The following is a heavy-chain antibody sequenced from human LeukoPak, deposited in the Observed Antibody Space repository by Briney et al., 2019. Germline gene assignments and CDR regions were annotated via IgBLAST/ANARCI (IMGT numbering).Heavy chain of an antibody. Sequence: ASVKVSCKASGYTFTDYYMHWVRQAPGQGLEWMGRINPNSGGTNYAQKFQGRVTMTRDTSISTAYMELSRLRSDDTAVYYCARVRIAAAGTSNYWGQGTLVTVSS. J-gene: IGHJ4*02. CDR3: ARVRIAAAGTSNY. CDR1: GYTFTDYY. D-gene: IGHD6-13*01. CDR2: INPNSGGT. V-gene: IGHV1-2*06.